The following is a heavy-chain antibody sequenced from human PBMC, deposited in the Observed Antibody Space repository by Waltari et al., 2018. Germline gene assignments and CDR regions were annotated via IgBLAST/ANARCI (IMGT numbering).Heavy chain of an antibody. CDR3: AKSGISVGYFDY. CDR1: VFPSRSYA. D-gene: IGHD6-19*01. V-gene: IGHV3-30*18. J-gene: IGHJ4*02. Sequence: QVQLVESGGGVVQPGRSLRLSCAASVFPSRSYAMHWVRQAPGKGLEWVAVMSYDGSNQYYGDSVMGRFTISRDNSKNTLYLKINSLRAEDTAVYYCAKSGISVGYFDYWGRGTLVTVSS. CDR2: MSYDGSNQ.